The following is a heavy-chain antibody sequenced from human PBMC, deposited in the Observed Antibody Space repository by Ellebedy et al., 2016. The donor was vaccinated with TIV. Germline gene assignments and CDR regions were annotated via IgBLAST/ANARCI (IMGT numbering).Heavy chain of an antibody. CDR2: ISRDGSRK. V-gene: IGHV3-30-3*01. J-gene: IGHJ4*02. CDR3: AKDQGVGGTVGAIDY. CDR1: GFTFSSDA. D-gene: IGHD1-26*01. Sequence: GGSLRLSXAASGFTFSSDAMHWVRQAPGKGLEWVAVISRDGSRKYYADSVKGRFTISRDNSENTLYVQMNTLRAEDTAVYYCAKDQGVGGTVGAIDYWGQGALVTVSS.